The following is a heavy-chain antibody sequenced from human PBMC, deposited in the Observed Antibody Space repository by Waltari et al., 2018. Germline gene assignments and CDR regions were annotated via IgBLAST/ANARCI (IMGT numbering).Heavy chain of an antibody. CDR3: ARVIRDDSSGFYGIAGFDL. J-gene: IGHJ3*01. Sequence: DVLLVETGGGLIQPGGSLRLSCVLSGLSVDANYMTWVRQAPGMALEWVCILYSAGNTYYSGSVKGRFIITRDSSKNTLYLEMNSLRVDDTGVYFCARVIRDDSSGFYGIAGFDLWGPGTKVTVSA. D-gene: IGHD3-22*01. CDR1: GLSVDANY. CDR2: LYSAGNT. V-gene: IGHV3-53*02.